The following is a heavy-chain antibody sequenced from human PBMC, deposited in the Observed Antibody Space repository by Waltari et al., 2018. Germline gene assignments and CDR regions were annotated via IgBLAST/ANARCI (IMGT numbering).Heavy chain of an antibody. CDR3: ARGIAARYCSGGSCYSSHDY. CDR1: GYTFTSYY. CDR2: INPSGGST. Sequence: QVQLVQSGAEVKKPGASVKVSCKASGYTFTSYYLHWVRQAPGQGLEWMGIINPSGGSTSYAQKFQGRVTMTRDTSTSTVYMELSSLRSEDTAVYYCARGIAARYCSGGSCYSSHDYWGQGTLVTVSS. D-gene: IGHD2-15*01. J-gene: IGHJ4*02. V-gene: IGHV1-46*01.